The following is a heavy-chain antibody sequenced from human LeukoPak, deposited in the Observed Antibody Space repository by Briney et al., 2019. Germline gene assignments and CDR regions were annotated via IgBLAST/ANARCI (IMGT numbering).Heavy chain of an antibody. V-gene: IGHV3-66*01. CDR3: YSSGSYYGVMEV. D-gene: IGHD3-10*01. Sequence: PGGSLRLSGAASGFTVSSNYMSWVRQAPGRGLEWVSVIYSAGTTYYADSVKGRFTISRGNSKNTVYLQMNSLRAEDTAVYYCYSSGSYYGVMEVWGQGTTVTVSS. J-gene: IGHJ6*02. CDR2: IYSAGTT. CDR1: GFTVSSNY.